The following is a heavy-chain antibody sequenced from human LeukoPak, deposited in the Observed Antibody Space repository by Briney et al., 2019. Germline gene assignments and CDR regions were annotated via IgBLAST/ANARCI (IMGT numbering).Heavy chain of an antibody. V-gene: IGHV4-34*01. Sequence: NPSETLSLTCAVYGASFSGYYWCWIHQPPGRGVEGIGKLNHSGSTNYNPSLKSRVTISVDTSKNQFSLKLSSVTAADTAVYYCARHAYDFWSGRGHYFDYWGQGTLVTVSS. D-gene: IGHD3-3*01. J-gene: IGHJ4*02. CDR1: GASFSGYY. CDR3: ARHAYDFWSGRGHYFDY. CDR2: LNHSGST.